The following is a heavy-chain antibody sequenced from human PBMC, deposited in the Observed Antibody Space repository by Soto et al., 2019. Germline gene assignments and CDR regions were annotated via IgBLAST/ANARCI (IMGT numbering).Heavy chain of an antibody. V-gene: IGHV3-7*01. CDR2: IKKDGSEK. D-gene: IGHD5-12*01. Sequence: EVQLVESGGDLVQPGGSLRLSCAASGFTFSNYWMTWVRQAPGKGLEWVANIKKDGSEKYYVDSMEGRFTISRDNTKNSLYLQMNSLRAEDTAVYYCARDPSTIVATYFDYWGQGILVTVSS. J-gene: IGHJ4*02. CDR1: GFTFSNYW. CDR3: ARDPSTIVATYFDY.